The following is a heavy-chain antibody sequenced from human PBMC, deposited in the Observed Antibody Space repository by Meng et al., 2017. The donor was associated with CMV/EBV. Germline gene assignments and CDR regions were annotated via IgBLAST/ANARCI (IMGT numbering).Heavy chain of an antibody. V-gene: IGHV4-31*03. CDR3: ARYGMGAPAFGDYYYYGMDV. D-gene: IGHD2-2*01. CDR1: GGSISSGGYY. CDR2: IYYSGST. Sequence: SETLSLTCTVSGGSISSGGYYWSWIRQHPGKGLEWIGYIYYSGSTYYNPSLKSRVTISVDTSKNQFSLKLSSVTAADTAVYYCARYGMGAPAFGDYYYYGMDVWGQGTTVTVSS. J-gene: IGHJ6*02.